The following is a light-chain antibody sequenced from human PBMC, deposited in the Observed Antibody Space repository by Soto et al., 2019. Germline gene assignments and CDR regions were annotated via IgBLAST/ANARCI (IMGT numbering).Light chain of an antibody. Sequence: ELVLTQSPATLSLSPGERATLSCRASQSVGTYFAWYQQQPGQAPRLLIYDSSNRATGIPARFSGSGSGTDFTLTISSLEPEDFAVYYCQQRSDWPSTFGGGTKEEIK. V-gene: IGKV3-11*01. CDR1: QSVGTY. J-gene: IGKJ4*01. CDR3: QQRSDWPST. CDR2: DSS.